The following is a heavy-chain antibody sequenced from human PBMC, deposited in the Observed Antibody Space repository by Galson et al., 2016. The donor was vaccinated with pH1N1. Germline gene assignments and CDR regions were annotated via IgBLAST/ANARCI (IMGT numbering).Heavy chain of an antibody. CDR2: ISAGGDDT. D-gene: IGHD5-18*01. V-gene: IGHV3-23*01. CDR3: AKGGAIGPNYNDGEVSS. J-gene: IGHJ5*02. Sequence: SLRLSCAASGFSFSSSGTRWVRQAPGKGLDWVSGISAGGDDTFYAHAVRGRFTISRDNSKKTLYLQMNSLTAVDTAIYYCAKGGAIGPNYNDGEVSSWGQGALVTVSS. CDR1: GFSFSSSG.